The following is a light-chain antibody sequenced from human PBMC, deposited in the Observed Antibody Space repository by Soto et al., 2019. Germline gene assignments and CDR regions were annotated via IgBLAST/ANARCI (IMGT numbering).Light chain of an antibody. CDR2: AAS. CDR1: QSISSY. J-gene: IGKJ1*01. V-gene: IGKV1-39*01. CDR3: QQSYSTPQT. Sequence: DIQMTQSPSSLSASVGDRVTITCRASQSISSYLNWYQQKPGKAPKLLIYAASSLQSVFPSRFSASGSGTDFTLTISSLKPEDFATYYCQQSYSTPQTSGQGTQVEIK.